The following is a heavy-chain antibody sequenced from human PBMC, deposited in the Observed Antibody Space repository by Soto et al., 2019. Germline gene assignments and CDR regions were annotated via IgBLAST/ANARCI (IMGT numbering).Heavy chain of an antibody. CDR2: ISGSGGGT. J-gene: IGHJ5*02. Sequence: EVQLLESGGTLVQPGGSLRLSCEPPGFTFYNFAMSWVRQAPGKGLGWVSSISGSGGGTYYADSVKGRFTTSRDNSKNTLYLQMNSLRVEDTAIYYCAKDPEPYSSPNCFDPWGQGTLVTVSP. D-gene: IGHD6-13*01. CDR1: GFTFYNFA. CDR3: AKDPEPYSSPNCFDP. V-gene: IGHV3-23*01.